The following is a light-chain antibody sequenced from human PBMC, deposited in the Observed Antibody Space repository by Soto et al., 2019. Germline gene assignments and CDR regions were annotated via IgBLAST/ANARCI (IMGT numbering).Light chain of an antibody. CDR2: DAS. J-gene: IGKJ5*01. Sequence: EIVLTQSPATLSLSPGERATLSCRASQSVSSYLAWSQQKPAQAPGLLIYDASNRATGIPARFSGSGSGTDFTLTISSLEPEDFAVYYCQQRSNWPPKVTFGQGTRLEIK. CDR1: QSVSSY. V-gene: IGKV3-11*01. CDR3: QQRSNWPPKVT.